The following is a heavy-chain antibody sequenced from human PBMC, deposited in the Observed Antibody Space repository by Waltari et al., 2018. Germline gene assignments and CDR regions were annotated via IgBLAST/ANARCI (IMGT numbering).Heavy chain of an antibody. CDR3: ARAYMFGAATLFDY. J-gene: IGHJ4*02. V-gene: IGHV4-34*01. CDR1: GGSFSGYY. Sequence: QVQLQQWGAGLLKPSETLSLTCAVYGGSFSGYYWSWIRQPPGKGLEWIGEINHSGSTNYNPSLKSRVTISVDTSKNEFSLKLSSVTAADAAVYYCARAYMFGAATLFDYWGQGTLVTVSS. CDR2: INHSGST. D-gene: IGHD2-15*01.